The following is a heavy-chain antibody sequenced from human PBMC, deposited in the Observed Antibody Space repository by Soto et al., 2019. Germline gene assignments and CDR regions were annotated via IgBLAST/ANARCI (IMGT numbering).Heavy chain of an antibody. CDR3: ARHYYGSGASGSGMDV. D-gene: IGHD3-10*01. Sequence: QLQLQESGPGLVKPSETLSLTCTVSGGSISSSSYYWGWIRQPPGKGLEWIGSIYYSGSTYYNPSLKSRVHISVDTSKNQSPLKLRSVTAAETAVYYGARHYYGSGASGSGMDVWGQGTTVTVSS. CDR2: IYYSGST. J-gene: IGHJ6*02. CDR1: GGSISSSSYY. V-gene: IGHV4-39*01.